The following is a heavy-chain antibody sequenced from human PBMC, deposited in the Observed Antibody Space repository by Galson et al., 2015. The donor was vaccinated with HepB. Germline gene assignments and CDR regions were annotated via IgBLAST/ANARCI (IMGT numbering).Heavy chain of an antibody. D-gene: IGHD6-19*01. Sequence: SLRLSCAASGFTFTSYGMHWVRQAPGKGLEWVALISYDGSNKYYADSVKGRFTISRDNSKNTLYLQVNSLRAEDTAVYYCVKPAEQWLTRPPDYWGQGTLVTVSS. CDR1: GFTFTSYG. CDR2: ISYDGSNK. V-gene: IGHV3-30*18. CDR3: VKPAEQWLTRPPDY. J-gene: IGHJ4*02.